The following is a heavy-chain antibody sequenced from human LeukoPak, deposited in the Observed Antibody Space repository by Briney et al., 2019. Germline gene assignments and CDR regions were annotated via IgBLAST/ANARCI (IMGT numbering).Heavy chain of an antibody. J-gene: IGHJ3*02. CDR1: GRSISSGSYY. D-gene: IGHD3-10*01. CDR3: ARDSDLWFGEQQSGNDAFDI. Sequence: SQTLSLTCTVSGRSISSGSYYWSWIRQPAGKGLEWIGRIYTSGSTNYNPSLKSRVTISVDASKNQFSLKLSSVTAADTAVYYCARDSDLWFGEQQSGNDAFDIWGRGTMVTVSS. V-gene: IGHV4-61*02. CDR2: IYTSGST.